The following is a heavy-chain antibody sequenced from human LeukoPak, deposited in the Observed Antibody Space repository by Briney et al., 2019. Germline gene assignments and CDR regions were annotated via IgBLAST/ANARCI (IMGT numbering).Heavy chain of an antibody. CDR1: GFSFGTYA. J-gene: IGHJ6*03. Sequence: GGSLRLSCAASGFSFGTYAMHWVRQAPGKGLEWVALISYDGSNKYYADSVKGRFTISRDKSKNTLYLQMNSLRAEDTAVYYCARDFSRGSYKGRDYYMDVWGKGTAVTVSS. V-gene: IGHV3-30*04. CDR3: ARDFSRGSYKGRDYYMDV. D-gene: IGHD1-26*01. CDR2: ISYDGSNK.